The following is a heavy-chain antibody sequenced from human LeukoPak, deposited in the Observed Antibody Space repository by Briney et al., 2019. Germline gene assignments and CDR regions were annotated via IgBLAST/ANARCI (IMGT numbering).Heavy chain of an antibody. V-gene: IGHV3-7*03. CDR3: ARSLPYGTTWYGRSDF. Sequence: GGSLRLSCAASGFPFNAYWMTWVRQAPGKGLEWVASIRQDGDTKYYVDSVKGRFTISRDNAVNSLYLQMNSLRAEDTAIYYCARSLPYGTTWYGRSDFWGQGTLVTVSS. CDR2: IRQDGDTK. J-gene: IGHJ4*02. CDR1: GFPFNAYW. D-gene: IGHD6-13*01.